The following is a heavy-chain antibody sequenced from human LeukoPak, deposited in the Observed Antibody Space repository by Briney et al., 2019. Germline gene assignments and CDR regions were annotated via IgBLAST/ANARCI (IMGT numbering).Heavy chain of an antibody. D-gene: IGHD2-15*01. V-gene: IGHV5-51*01. Sequence: KPRESLKISCKGSGYRFTSYWIGWVRQMPGKGLEWMGIIYPGDSDTRYSPSFQGQVTISADKSISTAYLQWSSLKASDTAMYYFARLRYCSGGSCLGTWFDPWGQGALVTVSS. CDR1: GYRFTSYW. J-gene: IGHJ5*02. CDR3: ARLRYCSGGSCLGTWFDP. CDR2: IYPGDSDT.